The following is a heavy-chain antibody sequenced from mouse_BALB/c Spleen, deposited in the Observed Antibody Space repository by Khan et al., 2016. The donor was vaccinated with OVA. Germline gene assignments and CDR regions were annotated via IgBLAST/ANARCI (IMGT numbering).Heavy chain of an antibody. J-gene: IGHJ1*01. Sequence: VRLQQSGAELVKPGASVKLSCTASGFNIKDTYLHWVKQRPEQGLEWIGRIAPANGNTKYDPKFQGKATITADTSSSTSYLQLNSLTSEDAAVYYCAHPCCDRRDFEVWGAGTTVTVS. CDR2: IAPANGNT. CDR1: GFNIKDTY. D-gene: IGHD2-13*01. V-gene: IGHV14-3*02. CDR3: AHPCCDRRDFEV.